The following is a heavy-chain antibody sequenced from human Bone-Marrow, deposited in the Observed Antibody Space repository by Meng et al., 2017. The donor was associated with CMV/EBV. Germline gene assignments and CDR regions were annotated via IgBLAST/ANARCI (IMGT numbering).Heavy chain of an antibody. D-gene: IGHD3-10*01. Sequence: SETLSLTCTVYGGSFSGYYWSWIRQPPGKGLEWIGEINHSGSTNYNPSLKSRVTISVDTSKNQFSLKLSSVTAEDTAVYYCARDRGRGLDYWGQGTLVTVSS. CDR1: GGSFSGYY. J-gene: IGHJ4*02. CDR3: ARDRGRGLDY. V-gene: IGHV4-34*01. CDR2: INHSGST.